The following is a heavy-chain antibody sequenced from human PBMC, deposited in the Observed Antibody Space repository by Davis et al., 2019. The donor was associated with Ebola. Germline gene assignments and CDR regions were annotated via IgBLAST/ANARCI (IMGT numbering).Heavy chain of an antibody. CDR1: GFPFGDVY. V-gene: IGHV3-64D*08. Sequence: GGSLRLSCITSGFPFGDVYMTWVRQAPGKGLEYVSAIIDSGDRTNYADSVKGRFTISRDNSKDTLYLHMTSLRPEDTAIYYCVKGWLVHDFWGQGTLVTVSA. J-gene: IGHJ4*02. CDR2: IIDSGDRT. CDR3: VKGWLVHDF. D-gene: IGHD6-6*01.